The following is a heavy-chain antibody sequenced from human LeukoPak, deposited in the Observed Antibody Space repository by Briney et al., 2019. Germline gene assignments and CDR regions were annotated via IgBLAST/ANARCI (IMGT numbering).Heavy chain of an antibody. CDR1: GFTFSGSA. J-gene: IGHJ6*02. D-gene: IGHD2-2*01. Sequence: SGGSLRLSCAASGFTFSGSAMHWVRQASGKGLEWVGRIRSKANSYATAYAASVKGRFTISRDDSKNTAYLQMNSLKTEDTAVYYCTRQREPAAPRGTPRKDPEYYYYYYGMDVWGQGTTVTVSS. CDR2: IRSKANSYAT. V-gene: IGHV3-73*01. CDR3: TRQREPAAPRGTPRKDPEYYYYYYGMDV.